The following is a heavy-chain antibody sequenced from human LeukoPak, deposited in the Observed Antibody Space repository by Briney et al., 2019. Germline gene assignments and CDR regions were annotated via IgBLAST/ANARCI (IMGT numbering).Heavy chain of an antibody. CDR2: INAGNGNT. D-gene: IGHD3-3*01. V-gene: IGHV1-3*01. Sequence: EASVKVSCKASGYTFTIYAMHWVRQAPGQRLEWMGWINAGNGNTKYSQKFQGRVTITRDTSASTAYMELSSLRSEDTAVYYCARFLQGYYYYGMDVWGQGTTVTVSS. CDR1: GYTFTIYA. CDR3: ARFLQGYYYYGMDV. J-gene: IGHJ6*02.